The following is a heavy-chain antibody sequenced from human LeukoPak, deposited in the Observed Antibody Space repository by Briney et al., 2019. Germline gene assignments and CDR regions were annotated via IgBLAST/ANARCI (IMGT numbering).Heavy chain of an antibody. CDR2: IYYSGST. CDR3: ARDGRYYDFWSGYPYYYYGMDV. D-gene: IGHD3-3*01. CDR1: GGSISSGGCY. V-gene: IGHV4-31*03. J-gene: IGHJ6*02. Sequence: SETLSLTCTVSGGSISSGGCYWSWIRQHPGKGLEWIGYIYYSGSTYYNPSLKSRVTISVDTSKNQFSLKLSSVTAADTAVYYCARDGRYYDFWSGYPYYYYGMDVWGQGTTVTVSS.